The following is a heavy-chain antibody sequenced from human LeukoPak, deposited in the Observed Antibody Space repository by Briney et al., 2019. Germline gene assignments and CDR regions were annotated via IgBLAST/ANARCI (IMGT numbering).Heavy chain of an antibody. CDR1: RFTFSNYW. D-gene: IGHD3-22*01. CDR3: ATTGYLSDPITMIVVGRYFDL. V-gene: IGHV3-7*01. Sequence: GGSLRLSCAASRFTFSNYWMNWVRQAPGKGLEWVANIKEDGSEKYYADSVKGRFTISRDNAKNSLYLQVNSLRAEDTAVYYCATTGYLSDPITMIVVGRYFDLWGRGTLVTVSS. CDR2: IKEDGSEK. J-gene: IGHJ2*01.